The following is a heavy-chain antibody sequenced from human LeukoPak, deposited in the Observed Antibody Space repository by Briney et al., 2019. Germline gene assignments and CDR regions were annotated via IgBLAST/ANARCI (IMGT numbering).Heavy chain of an antibody. CDR3: ARQTGSGLFSLP. V-gene: IGHV4-39*01. CDR2: IYFSGGT. D-gene: IGHD3-10*01. CDR1: SGSISSSNCY. Sequence: SETLSLTCTVSSGSISSSNCYWGWIRQPPGKGLEWIGSIYFSGGTYYNASLKSRVTISVDTSKNQFSLKLSSVTAADTAVYYCARQTGSGLFSLPGGQGTLVTVSS. J-gene: IGHJ4*02.